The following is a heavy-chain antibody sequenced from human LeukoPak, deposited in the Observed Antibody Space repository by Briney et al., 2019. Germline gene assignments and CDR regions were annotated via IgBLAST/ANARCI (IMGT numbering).Heavy chain of an antibody. CDR2: IYSGGST. Sequence: GGSLRLSCAASGFTLRDYYMSWIRQAPGKGLEWVSVIYSGGSTYYADSVKGRFTISRDNSKNTLYLQMNSLRAEDTAVYYCARVDYVWGYYFDYWGQGTLVTVSS. J-gene: IGHJ4*02. CDR3: ARVDYVWGYYFDY. CDR1: GFTLRDYY. V-gene: IGHV3-53*01. D-gene: IGHD3-16*01.